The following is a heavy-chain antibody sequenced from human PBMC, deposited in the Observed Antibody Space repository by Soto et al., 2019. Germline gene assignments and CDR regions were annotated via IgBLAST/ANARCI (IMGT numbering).Heavy chain of an antibody. CDR1: GYTFTGYY. CDR3: ARGRRLGYCSGGSCFDAFDI. J-gene: IGHJ3*02. D-gene: IGHD2-15*01. Sequence: QVQLVQSGAEVKKPGASVKVSCKASGYTFTGYYMHWVRQAPGQGLEWMGWINPNSGGTNYAQKFQGWVTMTRDTSISTAYRELSRRRSDDTAVYYCARGRRLGYCSGGSCFDAFDIWGQGTMVTVSS. CDR2: INPNSGGT. V-gene: IGHV1-2*04.